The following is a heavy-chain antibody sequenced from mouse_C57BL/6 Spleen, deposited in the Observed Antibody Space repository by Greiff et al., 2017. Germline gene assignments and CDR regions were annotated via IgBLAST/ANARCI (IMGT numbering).Heavy chain of an antibody. D-gene: IGHD1-1*01. CDR1: GFTFSDYG. Sequence: EVKLMESGGGLVKPGGSLKLSCAASGFTFSDYGMHWVRQAPEKGLEWVAYISSGSSTIYYADTVKGRFTISRDNAKNTLFLQMTSLRSEDTAMYYCARDWDYGSSHWYFDVWGTGTTVTVSS. CDR3: ARDWDYGSSHWYFDV. J-gene: IGHJ1*03. V-gene: IGHV5-17*01. CDR2: ISSGSSTI.